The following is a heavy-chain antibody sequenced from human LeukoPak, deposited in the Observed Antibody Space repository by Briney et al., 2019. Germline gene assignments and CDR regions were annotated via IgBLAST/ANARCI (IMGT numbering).Heavy chain of an antibody. J-gene: IGHJ4*02. Sequence: PSETLSLTCAVYGGSFSGYYWSWIRQPPGKGLEWIGEINHSGSTSYNPSLKSRVTISVDTSKNQFSLKLSSVTAADTAVYYCARGLKTYYYDKTPYWGQGTLVTVSS. CDR2: INHSGST. D-gene: IGHD3-22*01. CDR3: ARGLKTYYYDKTPY. V-gene: IGHV4-34*01. CDR1: GGSFSGYY.